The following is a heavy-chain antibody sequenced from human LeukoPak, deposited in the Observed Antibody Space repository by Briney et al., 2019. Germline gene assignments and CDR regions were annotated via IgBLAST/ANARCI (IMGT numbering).Heavy chain of an antibody. V-gene: IGHV4-39*07. Sequence: SETLSLTCTVSGDSISSSNYYWGWIRQPPGKGLEWIGNIYYSVSTYYNPSLKSRVPISVDTSKNQFSLKSSSVTAADTGVYYCAREFTFGGVIGYWGQGTLVTVSS. CDR3: AREFTFGGVIGY. CDR1: GDSISSSNYY. CDR2: IYYSVST. D-gene: IGHD3-16*01. J-gene: IGHJ4*02.